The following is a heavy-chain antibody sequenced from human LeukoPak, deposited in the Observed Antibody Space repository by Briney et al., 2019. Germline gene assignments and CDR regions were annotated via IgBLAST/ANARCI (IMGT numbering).Heavy chain of an antibody. Sequence: SETLSLTCAVYGGSFSGHYWSWIRQPPGKGLEWIGEINHSGSTNYNPSLKSRVTISVDTSKNQFSLKLSSVTAADTAVYYCARLNRRRLDPGLDYWGQGTLVTVSS. D-gene: IGHD3-22*01. CDR2: INHSGST. V-gene: IGHV4-34*01. CDR3: ARLNRRRLDPGLDY. J-gene: IGHJ4*02. CDR1: GGSFSGHY.